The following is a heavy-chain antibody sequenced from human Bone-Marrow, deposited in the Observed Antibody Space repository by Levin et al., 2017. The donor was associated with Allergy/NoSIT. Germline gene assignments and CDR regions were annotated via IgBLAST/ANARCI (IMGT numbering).Heavy chain of an antibody. V-gene: IGHV3-30-3*01. Sequence: PGESLKISCAASGFTFSSYTMHWVRQAPGKGLEWVAIISYDGSSKYYADSVQGRFTMSRDNSKNTLYLQMNRLKPEDTAVYYCARDKEYYDFWTGYYPNYFDYWGPGTLVTVSS. D-gene: IGHD3-3*01. J-gene: IGHJ4*02. CDR1: GFTFSSYT. CDR3: ARDKEYYDFWTGYYPNYFDY. CDR2: ISYDGSSK.